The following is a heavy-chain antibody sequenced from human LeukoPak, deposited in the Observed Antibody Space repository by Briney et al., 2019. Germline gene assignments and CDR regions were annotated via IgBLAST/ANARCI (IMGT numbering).Heavy chain of an antibody. CDR3: ARLSEYYDILNR. CDR1: GGSISNYY. Sequence: SETLSLTCTVSGGSISNYYWTWIRQPPGKGLEWIGYIYYTGSTNYNPSLKSRVTISVDTSKNRFSLKLSSVTAADTAVYYCARLSEYYDILNRWGQGTMVTVSS. CDR2: IYYTGST. V-gene: IGHV4-59*01. J-gene: IGHJ3*01. D-gene: IGHD3-22*01.